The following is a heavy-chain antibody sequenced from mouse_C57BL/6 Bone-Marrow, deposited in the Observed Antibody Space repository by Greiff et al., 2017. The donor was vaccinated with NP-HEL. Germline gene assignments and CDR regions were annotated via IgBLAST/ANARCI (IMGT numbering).Heavy chain of an antibody. CDR2: IWSGGST. Sequence: VKLVESGPGLVQPSQSLSITCTVSGFSLNSYGVHWVRQSPGKGLEWLGVIWSGGSTDYNAAFISRLSISKDNSKSQVFFKMNRLQADDTAIYYCARNRYYGSSYAMDYWGQGTSVTVSS. D-gene: IGHD1-1*01. CDR3: ARNRYYGSSYAMDY. J-gene: IGHJ4*01. CDR1: GFSLNSYG. V-gene: IGHV2-2*01.